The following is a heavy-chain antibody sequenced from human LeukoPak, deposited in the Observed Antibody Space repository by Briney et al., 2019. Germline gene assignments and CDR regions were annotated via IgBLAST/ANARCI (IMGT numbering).Heavy chain of an antibody. J-gene: IGHJ4*02. CDR3: ARVSTIAAAGTEDY. V-gene: IGHV3-21*01. D-gene: IGHD6-13*01. CDR1: GFTLSSYS. CDR2: ISTSSSYI. Sequence: GGSLRLSCAASGFTLSSYSMNWVRQSPGKGLEWVSSISTSSSYIYYADSVKGRFTISRDNAKNSLYLQMNSLRAEDTAVYYCARVSTIAAAGTEDYWGQGTLVTVSS.